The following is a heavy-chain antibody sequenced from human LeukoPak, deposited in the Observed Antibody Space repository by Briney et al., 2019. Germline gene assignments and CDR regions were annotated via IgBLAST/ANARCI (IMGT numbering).Heavy chain of an antibody. CDR2: IDSTRGGT. CDR3: ARDVWAANY. V-gene: IGHV1-2*02. J-gene: IGHJ4*02. D-gene: IGHD3-16*01. Sequence: SVKVSCKASGYTFADWYIHWVRQAPGQGLEWMGWIDSTRGGTKYAQKFQGRVTMTRDTSISTAYMELTSLTSDDTAVYYCARDVWAANYWGQGTLVTVSS. CDR1: GYTFADWY.